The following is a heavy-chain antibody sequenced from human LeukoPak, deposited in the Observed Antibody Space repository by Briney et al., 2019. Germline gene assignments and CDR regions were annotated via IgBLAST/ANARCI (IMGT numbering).Heavy chain of an antibody. D-gene: IGHD6-19*01. J-gene: IGHJ2*01. CDR1: GGSISSYY. Sequence: SETLSLTCTVSGGSISSYYWSWIRQPAGKGLEWIGRIYTSGSTNYNPSLKSRVTMSLDTSKNQFSLKLSSVTAADTAVYYCARDRGYSSGWTYWYFDLWGRGTLVTVSS. CDR2: IYTSGST. V-gene: IGHV4-4*07. CDR3: ARDRGYSSGWTYWYFDL.